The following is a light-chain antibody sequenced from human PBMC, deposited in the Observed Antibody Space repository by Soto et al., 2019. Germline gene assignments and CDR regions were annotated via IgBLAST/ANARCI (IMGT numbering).Light chain of an antibody. CDR3: QQYNNWPPEGWA. Sequence: EIVMTQSPATLSVSPGERATLSCRASQSVSSNLAWYQQKPGQAPRLLIYGASTRATGIPARFSGSGSGTEFTLTISSLQSEDFAVYYCQQYNNWPPEGWALGQGTKVEIK. J-gene: IGKJ1*01. CDR2: GAS. CDR1: QSVSSN. V-gene: IGKV3-15*01.